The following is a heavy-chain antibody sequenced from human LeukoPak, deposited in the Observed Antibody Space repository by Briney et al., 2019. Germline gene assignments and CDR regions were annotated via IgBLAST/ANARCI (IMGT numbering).Heavy chain of an antibody. D-gene: IGHD1-26*01. CDR1: GFTFNNYA. CDR2: ISSGGST. Sequence: RGSLRLSCAAAGFTFNNYAMSWVCQAPGKGLKWVSGISSGGSTYYADSVKGRFTISRDNSKYTLYLQMNSLRAEDTAVYYCAKDTYSTSPYYFDYWGQGTLVTVSS. V-gene: IGHV3-23*01. CDR3: AKDTYSTSPYYFDY. J-gene: IGHJ4*02.